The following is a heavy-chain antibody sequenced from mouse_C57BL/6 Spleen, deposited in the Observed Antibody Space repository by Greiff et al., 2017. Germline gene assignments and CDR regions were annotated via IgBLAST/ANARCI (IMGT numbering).Heavy chain of an antibody. CDR1: GYAFSSYW. Sequence: VQLQQSGASVKISCKASGYAFSSYWMNWVKQRPGKGLEWIGQIYPGDGDTNYNGKFKGKATLTADKSSSTAYMQLSSLTSEDSAVYFCAREATVVAKGYAMDYWGQGTSVTVSS. J-gene: IGHJ4*01. V-gene: IGHV1-80*01. CDR2: IYPGDGDT. CDR3: AREATVVAKGYAMDY. D-gene: IGHD1-1*01.